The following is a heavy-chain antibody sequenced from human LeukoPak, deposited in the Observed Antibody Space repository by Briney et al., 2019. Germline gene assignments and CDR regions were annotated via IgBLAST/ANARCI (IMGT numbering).Heavy chain of an antibody. D-gene: IGHD2-2*01. CDR3: ARGGDIVVVSAAILQFDY. Sequence: ASVKVSCKASGYTFTSYTLHWVRQAPGQRLEWMGRINAGNGNTNYAQKLQGRVTMTTDTSTSTAYMELRSLRSDDTAVYYCARGGDIVVVSAAILQFDYWGQGTLVTVSS. CDR2: INAGNGNT. V-gene: IGHV1-3*01. J-gene: IGHJ4*02. CDR1: GYTFTSYT.